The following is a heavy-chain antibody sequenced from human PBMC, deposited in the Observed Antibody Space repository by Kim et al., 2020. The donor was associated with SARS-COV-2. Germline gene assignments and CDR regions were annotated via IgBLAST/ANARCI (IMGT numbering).Heavy chain of an antibody. Sequence: KGRFTISRDNAKNSLYLQMNSLRAEDTAVYYCARDSPPNMVRGVIMGVDIWGQGTMVTVSS. V-gene: IGHV3-11*04. J-gene: IGHJ3*02. D-gene: IGHD3-10*01. CDR3: ARDSPPNMVRGVIMGVDI.